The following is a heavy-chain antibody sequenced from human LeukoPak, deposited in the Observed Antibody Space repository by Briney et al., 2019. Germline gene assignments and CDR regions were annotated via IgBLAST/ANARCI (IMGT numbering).Heavy chain of an antibody. CDR1: GFTFDDYG. J-gene: IGHJ6*04. CDR3: AELGITMIGGV. CDR2: ISSSGSTI. D-gene: IGHD3-10*02. V-gene: IGHV3-48*03. Sequence: PGGSLRLSCAASGFTFDDYGMNWVRRAPGKGLEWVSYISSSGSTIYYADSVKGRFTISRDNAKNSLYLQMNSLRAEDTAVYYCAELGITMIGGVWGKGTTVTISS.